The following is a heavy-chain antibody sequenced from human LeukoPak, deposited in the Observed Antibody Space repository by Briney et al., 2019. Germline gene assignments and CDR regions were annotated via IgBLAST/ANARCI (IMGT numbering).Heavy chain of an antibody. V-gene: IGHV4-59*01. Sequence: SETLSLTCTVSGGSISSYYWSWIRQPPGKGLEWIGYIYYSGSTNYNPSLKSRVTISVDTSKNQFSLKLSSVTAADTAVYYCARAGTAAQGTYYDILTGYNYWGQGTLVTVSS. CDR2: IYYSGST. J-gene: IGHJ4*02. CDR1: GGSISSYY. CDR3: ARAGTAAQGTYYDILTGYNY. D-gene: IGHD3-9*01.